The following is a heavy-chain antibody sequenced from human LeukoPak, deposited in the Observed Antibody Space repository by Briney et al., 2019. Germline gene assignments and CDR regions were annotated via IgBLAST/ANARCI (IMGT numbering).Heavy chain of an antibody. CDR3: ARDPIAVAGTEVDY. Sequence: SVKVSCKASGGTFSSYAISWVRRAPGQGLEWMGGIIPIFGTANYAQKFQGRVTITADESTSTAYMELSSLRSEDTAVYYCARDPIAVAGTEVDYWGQGTLVTVSS. V-gene: IGHV1-69*13. CDR1: GGTFSSYA. D-gene: IGHD6-19*01. CDR2: IIPIFGTA. J-gene: IGHJ4*02.